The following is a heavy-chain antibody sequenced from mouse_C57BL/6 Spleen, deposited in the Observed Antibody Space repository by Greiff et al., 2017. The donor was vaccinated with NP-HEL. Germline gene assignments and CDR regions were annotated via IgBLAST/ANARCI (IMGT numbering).Heavy chain of an antibody. V-gene: IGHV1-69*01. CDR1: GYTFTSYW. J-gene: IGHJ2*01. CDR3: ARRYGYDVGHFDY. Sequence: QVQLQQPGAELVMPGASVKLSCKASGYTFTSYWMHWVKQRPGQGLEWIGEIDPSDSYTNYNQKFKGKSTLTVDKSSSTAYMQLSSLTSEDSAVYYCARRYGYDVGHFDYWGQGTTLTVSS. D-gene: IGHD2-2*01. CDR2: IDPSDSYT.